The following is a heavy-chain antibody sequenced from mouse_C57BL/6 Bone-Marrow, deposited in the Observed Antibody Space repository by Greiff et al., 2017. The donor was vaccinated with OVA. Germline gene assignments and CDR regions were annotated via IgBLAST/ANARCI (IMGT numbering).Heavy chain of an antibody. Sequence: VQLQQSGAELVRPGTSVKVSCKASGYAFTNYLIEWVKQRPGQGLEWIGVINPGSGGTNYNEKFKGKATLTADKSSSTAYMQLSSLTSEDSAVYFCARSEDYGEGFAYWGQGTLVTVSA. J-gene: IGHJ3*01. CDR1: GYAFTNYL. D-gene: IGHD2-4*01. CDR3: ARSEDYGEGFAY. V-gene: IGHV1-54*01. CDR2: INPGSGGT.